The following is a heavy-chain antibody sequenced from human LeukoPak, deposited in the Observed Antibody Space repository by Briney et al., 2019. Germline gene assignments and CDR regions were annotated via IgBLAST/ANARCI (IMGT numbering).Heavy chain of an antibody. CDR1: GYTFTGYY. Sequence: ASVKVSCKASGYTFTGYYMHWVRQAAGQGLEWMGRINPNSGGTNYAQKFQGRVTMTRDTSISTAYMELSRLRSDDTAVYYCARAGGDDYGDYGYFDYWGQGTLVTVSS. CDR2: INPNSGGT. V-gene: IGHV1-2*06. CDR3: ARAGGDDYGDYGYFDY. J-gene: IGHJ4*02. D-gene: IGHD4-17*01.